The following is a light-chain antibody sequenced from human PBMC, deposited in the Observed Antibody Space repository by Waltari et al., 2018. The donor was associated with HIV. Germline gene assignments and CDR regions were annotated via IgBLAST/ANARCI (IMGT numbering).Light chain of an antibody. CDR3: QQYNNWPPVT. CDR1: QSISTN. Sequence: EIVMTQSPATLSVSPGERATLSCRASQSISTNLDWYQQKPGQAPRLLIYGASTSATGIPARFSGSGSGTEFTLTISSLQSGDFAVYYCQQYNNWPPVTFGPGTKVDIK. CDR2: GAS. J-gene: IGKJ3*01. V-gene: IGKV3-15*01.